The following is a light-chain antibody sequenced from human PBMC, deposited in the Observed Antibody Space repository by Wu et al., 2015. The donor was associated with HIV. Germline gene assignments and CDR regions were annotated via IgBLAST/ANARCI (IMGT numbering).Light chain of an antibody. CDR1: QSVSSN. CDR3: QQYNDWPRT. V-gene: IGKV3-15*01. CDR2: GTS. J-gene: IGKJ1*01. Sequence: EIMMTQSPVTLSVSPGERATLSCRASQSVSSNLAWYQQKPGQAPRLLIHGTSTRATGIPARFSGSGSGTEFTLTVSSLQSEDFAVYYCQQYNDWPRTFGQGTKVEIK.